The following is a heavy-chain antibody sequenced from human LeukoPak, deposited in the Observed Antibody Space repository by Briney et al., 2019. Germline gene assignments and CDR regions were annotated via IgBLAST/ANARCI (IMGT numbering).Heavy chain of an antibody. J-gene: IGHJ4*02. Sequence: PGGSLRLSCAASGFTFSSYWMHWVRQAPGGGLVWVSRIDTDGSTTSYADSVKGRFTISRDNAKNTLYLQMNSLRAEDTAVYYCARVLYDSSGYSTYYFDYWGQGTLVTVSS. CDR3: ARVLYDSSGYSTYYFDY. V-gene: IGHV3-74*01. CDR2: IDTDGSTT. D-gene: IGHD3-22*01. CDR1: GFTFSSYW.